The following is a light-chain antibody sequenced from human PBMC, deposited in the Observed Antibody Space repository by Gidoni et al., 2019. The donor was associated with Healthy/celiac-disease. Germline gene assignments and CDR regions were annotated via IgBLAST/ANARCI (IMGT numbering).Light chain of an antibody. CDR2: AAS. Sequence: DIQLTQSPSFLSASVGDRVTITCWASQGISSYLDWYQQKPGKAPKLLIYAASTLQSGVPSRFSGSGYGTVFTITISSLQPEDFATYYCQRLKDTLGQGTKLEIK. CDR1: QGISSY. V-gene: IGKV1-9*01. J-gene: IGKJ2*01. CDR3: QRLKDT.